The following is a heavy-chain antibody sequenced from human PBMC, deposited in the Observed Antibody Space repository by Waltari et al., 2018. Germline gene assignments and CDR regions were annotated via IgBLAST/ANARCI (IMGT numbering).Heavy chain of an antibody. J-gene: IGHJ4*02. CDR3: ARAIAAAGYFDY. D-gene: IGHD6-13*01. V-gene: IGHV1-69*01. Sequence: QVQLVQSGAEVKKPGASVKVSCKASGYTFTSYYMHWVRQAPGQGLEWMGGIIPIFGTANYAQKFQGRVTITADESTSTAYMELSSLRSEDTAVYYCARAIAAAGYFDYWGQGTLVTVSS. CDR1: GYTFTSYY. CDR2: IIPIFGTA.